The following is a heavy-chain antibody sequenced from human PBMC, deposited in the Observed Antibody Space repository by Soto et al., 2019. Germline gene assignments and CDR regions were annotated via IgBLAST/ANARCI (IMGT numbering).Heavy chain of an antibody. CDR3: AREEYSSGWYLVRTIDC. J-gene: IGHJ4*02. CDR2: ISYDGSNK. CDR1: GFTFSSYA. D-gene: IGHD6-19*01. Sequence: GGSLRLSCAASGFTFSSYAMHWVRQAPGKGLEWVAVISYDGSNKYYADSVKGRFTISRDNSKNTLYLQMNSLRAEDTAVYYCAREEYSSGWYLVRTIDCWGQGTLVTVSS. V-gene: IGHV3-30-3*01.